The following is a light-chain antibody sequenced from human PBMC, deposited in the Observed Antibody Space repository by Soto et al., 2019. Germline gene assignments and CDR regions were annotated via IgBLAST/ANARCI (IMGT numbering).Light chain of an antibody. CDR1: QSISSE. Sequence: EIVMTQSPATLSVSPGEGATLSCRASQSISSELAWYQQKPGQPPSLLIYGASTRATGVPARFTGSGSGSDFTLTISGLQSEDFAVYYCQQGHNWPLTFSQGTRLEI. CDR3: QQGHNWPLT. J-gene: IGKJ2*01. V-gene: IGKV3-15*01. CDR2: GAS.